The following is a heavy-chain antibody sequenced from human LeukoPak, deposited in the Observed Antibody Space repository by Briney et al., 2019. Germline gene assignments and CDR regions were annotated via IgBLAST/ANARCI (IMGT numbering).Heavy chain of an antibody. CDR1: GASINSGSNY. Sequence: PSETLSLTCRVSGASINSGSNYWGWIRQPPGKTLEWIGSIYSSGSTYYNPSLKSRVIIMIDTPKNHFSLTLSSVTAADTAVYYCAKDPDDFWSGYSDYWGQGTLVTVSS. CDR3: AKDPDDFWSGYSDY. J-gene: IGHJ4*02. D-gene: IGHD3-3*01. CDR2: IYSSGST. V-gene: IGHV4-39*07.